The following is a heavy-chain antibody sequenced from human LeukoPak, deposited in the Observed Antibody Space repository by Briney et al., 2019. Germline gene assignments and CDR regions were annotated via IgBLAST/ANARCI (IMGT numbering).Heavy chain of an antibody. J-gene: IGHJ2*01. CDR1: GGSISSYY. CDR3: ATGDGYYDSSGYYDY. Sequence: SETLSLTCTISGGSISSYYWSWIRQPPGKGLEWIGYIYYSGSTNYNPSLKSRVTISVDTSKNQFSLKLSSVTAADTAVYYCATGDGYYDSSGYYDYWGRGTRVTVSS. CDR2: IYYSGST. D-gene: IGHD3-22*01. V-gene: IGHV4-59*08.